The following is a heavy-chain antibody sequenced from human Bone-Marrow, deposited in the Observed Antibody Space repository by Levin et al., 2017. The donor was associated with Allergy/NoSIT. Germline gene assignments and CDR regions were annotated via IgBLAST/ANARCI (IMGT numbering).Heavy chain of an antibody. CDR2: ISGSGDRT. Sequence: PGGSLRLSCGASGFTFSNLAMSWVRQAPGKGLEWVSAISGSGDRTYYVDSVKGRFTISRDNSKNTLYLQMNSLRVEDTAVYYCARVLQQLVLAYFFDYWGQGTLVTVSS. CDR1: GFTFSNLA. D-gene: IGHD6-13*01. J-gene: IGHJ4*02. V-gene: IGHV3-23*01. CDR3: ARVLQQLVLAYFFDY.